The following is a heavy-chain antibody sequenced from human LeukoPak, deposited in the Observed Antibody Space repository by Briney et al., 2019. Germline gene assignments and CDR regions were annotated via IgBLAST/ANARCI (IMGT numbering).Heavy chain of an antibody. D-gene: IGHD3-9*01. Sequence: PSGTLSLTCAVSGGSISSSNWWSWVRQPPGKGLEWIGEIYHSGSTNYNPSLKSRVTISVDTSKNQFSLKLSSVTAADTAVYYCARKRYLPHYYYYYMDVWGKGTTVTASS. CDR3: ARKRYLPHYYYYYMDV. CDR1: GGSISSSNW. J-gene: IGHJ6*03. V-gene: IGHV4-4*02. CDR2: IYHSGST.